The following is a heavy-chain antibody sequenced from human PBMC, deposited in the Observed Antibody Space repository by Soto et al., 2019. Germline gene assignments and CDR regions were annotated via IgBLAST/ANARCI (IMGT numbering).Heavy chain of an antibody. CDR3: AREGPAPYYYYGMDV. CDR1: GYSFTTYG. V-gene: IGHV1-18*01. J-gene: IGHJ6*02. Sequence: QVQLVQSRGEVKKPGASVKVSCKTSGYSFTTYGISWVRQAPGQGLEWMGWISGYNGNTNYAQNLTGRVTMTTDASTSTAYMELRSLRSDDTAVYYCAREGPAPYYYYGMDVWGQGSTVTVSS. CDR2: ISGYNGNT.